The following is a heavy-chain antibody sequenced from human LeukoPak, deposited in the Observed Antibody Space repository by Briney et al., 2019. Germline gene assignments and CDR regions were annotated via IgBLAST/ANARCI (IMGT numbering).Heavy chain of an antibody. CDR1: GFTFSDYY. D-gene: IGHD3-22*01. Sequence: GGSLRLSCAASGFTFSDYYMSWIRQAPGKGLEWVSYISSSGSTIYYADSVKGRFTISRDNAKNSLYLQMNSLRAVDTAVYYCARYYDSSGYYFVHFDYWGQGTLVTVSS. V-gene: IGHV3-11*04. J-gene: IGHJ4*02. CDR2: ISSSGSTI. CDR3: ARYYDSSGYYFVHFDY.